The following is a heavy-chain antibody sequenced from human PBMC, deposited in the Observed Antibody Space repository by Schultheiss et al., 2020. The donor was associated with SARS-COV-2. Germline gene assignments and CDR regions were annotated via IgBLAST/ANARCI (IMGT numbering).Heavy chain of an antibody. Sequence: SETLSLTCAVYGGSFIGYYWSWIRQPPGKGLEWIGEINHSGSTNYNPSLKSRVTISVDTSKNQFSLKLSSVTAADTAVYYCARGTRSSRRENAFDIWGQGTMVTVSS. CDR2: INHSGST. CDR3: ARGTRSSRRENAFDI. D-gene: IGHD2-2*01. CDR1: GGSFIGYY. J-gene: IGHJ3*02. V-gene: IGHV4-34*01.